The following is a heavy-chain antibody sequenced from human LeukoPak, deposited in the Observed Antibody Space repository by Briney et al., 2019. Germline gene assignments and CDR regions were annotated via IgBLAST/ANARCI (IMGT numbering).Heavy chain of an antibody. J-gene: IGHJ4*02. D-gene: IGHD4-23*01. CDR2: IIPIFGTA. CDR3: ARDPSPYGGKRVPFDY. Sequence: SVKVSCKASGGTFSSYAVSWVRQAPGQGLEWMGGIIPIFGTANYAQKFQGRVTITADESTSTAYMELSSLRSEDTALYYCARDPSPYGGKRVPFDYWGQGTLVTVSS. V-gene: IGHV1-69*13. CDR1: GGTFSSYA.